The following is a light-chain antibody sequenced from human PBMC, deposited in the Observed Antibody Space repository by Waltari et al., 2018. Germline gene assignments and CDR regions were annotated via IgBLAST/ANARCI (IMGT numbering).Light chain of an antibody. J-gene: IGKJ4*01. V-gene: IGKV1-12*01. CDR2: DAS. Sequence: DIQMTQSPSSVSASVGDRVTITCRASRDISRWLAWYQQKPGKAPKSLIYDASTLQSGVPSRFSGSGSGREFTLTITSLQPEDFSTYYCQQGNDFPLTFGGGTKVEMK. CDR3: QQGNDFPLT. CDR1: RDISRW.